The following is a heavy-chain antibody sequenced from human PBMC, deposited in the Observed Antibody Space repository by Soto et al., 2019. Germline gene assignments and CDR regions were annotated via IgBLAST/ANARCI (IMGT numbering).Heavy chain of an antibody. V-gene: IGHV3-30*18. D-gene: IGHD6-13*01. CDR2: ISHDGFSQ. J-gene: IGHJ5*01. CDR3: AKDWGSSGWFNWFDS. Sequence: QVQLVESGGGVVQPGKSLRLSCVVSGFTLSNTGVHWVRQAPGKGLEWVAMISHDGFSQHYVDSVRGRFTISRDNSKNTLYLQIDILRPEDTSVYYCAKDWGSSGWFNWFDSWGEGTLVIVSS. CDR1: GFTLSNTG.